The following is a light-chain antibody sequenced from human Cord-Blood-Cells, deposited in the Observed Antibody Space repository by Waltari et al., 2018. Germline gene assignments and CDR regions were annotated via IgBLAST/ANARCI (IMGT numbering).Light chain of an antibody. CDR1: QDISNY. CDR2: DAS. CDR3: QQYDNRPLT. V-gene: IGKV1-33*01. J-gene: IGKJ4*01. Sequence: DIQMTQSPSSLSASVGDRVTITCQASQDISNYLNWYQQKPGQAPKLLIYDASNLETGVPSRFSGSGSGTDFTFTISSLQPEDIATYYCQQYDNRPLTFGEGTKVEIK.